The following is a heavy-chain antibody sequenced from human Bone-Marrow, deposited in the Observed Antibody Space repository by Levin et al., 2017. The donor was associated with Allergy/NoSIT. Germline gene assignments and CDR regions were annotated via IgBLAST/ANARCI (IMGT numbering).Heavy chain of an antibody. CDR1: GVSISSSNW. D-gene: IGHD3-16*01. J-gene: IGHJ6*02. V-gene: IGHV4-4*02. CDR2: IYYSGRT. Sequence: SETLSLTCAVSGVSISSSNWWSWVRQTPGKRLEWIGEIYYSGRTNYNPSLNSRVTISVDKSKNQFSLKLTSVTAADTAGYYCAKDRVVGGEGGDHYYGMDVWGQGTTVTVSS. CDR3: AKDRVVGGEGGDHYYGMDV.